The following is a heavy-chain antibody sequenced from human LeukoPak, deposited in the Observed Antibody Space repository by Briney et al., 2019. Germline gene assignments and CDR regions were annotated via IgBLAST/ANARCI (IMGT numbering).Heavy chain of an antibody. D-gene: IGHD3-10*01. Sequence: LSLSCASPAFTCSNCAMCCVRHAPGEGRECVSVISGSVGSTYYADSVKGRFTISRDNSKNTLYLQMNSLRAEDTAVYYCAKDQSGSYPYYFDYWGQGTLVTVSS. CDR3: AKDQSGSYPYYFDY. V-gene: IGHV3-23*01. CDR1: AFTCSNCA. CDR2: ISGSVGST. J-gene: IGHJ4*02.